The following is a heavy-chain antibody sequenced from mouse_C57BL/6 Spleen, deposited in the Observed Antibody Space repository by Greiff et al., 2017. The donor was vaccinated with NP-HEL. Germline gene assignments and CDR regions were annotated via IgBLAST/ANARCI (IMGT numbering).Heavy chain of an antibody. CDR2: ISYDGSN. CDR3: ARTHYYGSVGPGNY. J-gene: IGHJ2*01. Sequence: EVQLQESGPGLVKPSQSLSLTCSVTGYSITSGYYWNWIRQFPGNKLEWMGYISYDGSNNYNPSLKNRISITRDTSKNQFFLKLNSVTTEDTATYYCARTHYYGSVGPGNYWGQGTTLTVSS. D-gene: IGHD1-1*01. V-gene: IGHV3-6*01. CDR1: GYSITSGYY.